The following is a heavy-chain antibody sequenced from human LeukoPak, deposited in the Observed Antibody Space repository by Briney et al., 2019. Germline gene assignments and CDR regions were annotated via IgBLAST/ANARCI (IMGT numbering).Heavy chain of an antibody. CDR3: ARESIGCSSTSCSRPPFDY. J-gene: IGHJ4*02. CDR2: INHSGST. Sequence: KPSETLSLTCAVYGGSFSGYYWSWLRQPPGKGLEWLGEINHSGSTNYNPSLKSRVTISVDTSKTQFSLKLSSVTAADTAVYYCARESIGCSSTSCSRPPFDYWGQGTLVAVSS. CDR1: GGSFSGYY. V-gene: IGHV4-34*01. D-gene: IGHD2-2*01.